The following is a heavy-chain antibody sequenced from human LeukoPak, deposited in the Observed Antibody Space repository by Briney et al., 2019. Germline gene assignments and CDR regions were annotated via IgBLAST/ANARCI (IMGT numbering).Heavy chain of an antibody. Sequence: SETLSLTCAVYGGSFSGYYWSWIRQPPGKGLEWIGEINHSGSTNYNPSLKSRVTISVDTSKNQFSLKLSSVTAADTAVYYCARYDSGWYRTFGYWGQGTLVTVSS. J-gene: IGHJ4*02. CDR3: ARYDSGWYRTFGY. CDR2: INHSGST. D-gene: IGHD6-19*01. CDR1: GGSFSGYY. V-gene: IGHV4-34*01.